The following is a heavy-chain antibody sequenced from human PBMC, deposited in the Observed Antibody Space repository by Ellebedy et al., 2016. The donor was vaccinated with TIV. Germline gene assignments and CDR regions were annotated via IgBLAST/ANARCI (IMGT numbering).Heavy chain of an antibody. J-gene: IGHJ6*02. Sequence: SETLSLTCTVPGGSISSGDYYWSWIRQPPGKGLEWIGYIYYSGSTNYNPSLKSRVTISVDTSKNQFSLKLSSVTAADTAVYYCARDCSGGSCYYYYGMDVWGQGTTVTVSS. CDR1: GGSISSGDYY. V-gene: IGHV4-61*08. CDR2: IYYSGST. D-gene: IGHD2-15*01. CDR3: ARDCSGGSCYYYYGMDV.